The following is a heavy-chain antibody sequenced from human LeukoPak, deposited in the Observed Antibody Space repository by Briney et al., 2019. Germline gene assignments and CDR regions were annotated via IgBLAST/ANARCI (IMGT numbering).Heavy chain of an antibody. D-gene: IGHD3-22*01. CDR2: ISWNSGSI. Sequence: GGSLRLSCAASGFTFDDYAMHWVRQAPGKGLEWVSGISWNSGSIGYADSVKGRFTISRDNAKNSLYLQMNSLRAEDTAVYYCAISPLYYYDSGDAFDIWGQGTMVTVSS. J-gene: IGHJ3*02. V-gene: IGHV3-9*01. CDR1: GFTFDDYA. CDR3: AISPLYYYDSGDAFDI.